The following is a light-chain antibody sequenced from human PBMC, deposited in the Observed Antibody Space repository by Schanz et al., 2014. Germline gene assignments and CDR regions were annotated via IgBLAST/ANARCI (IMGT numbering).Light chain of an antibody. CDR3: AAWDDSLNGPV. J-gene: IGLJ3*02. CDR1: SSNIGAGYD. V-gene: IGLV1-40*01. Sequence: QSVLTQPPSVSGAPGQTVNISCTGSSSNIGAGYDVHWYQKLPGTAPKLLIYRNNNRPSGVPDRFSGSKSGTSASLAITGLQAEDEGDYYCAAWDDSLNGPVFGGGTKLTVL. CDR2: RNN.